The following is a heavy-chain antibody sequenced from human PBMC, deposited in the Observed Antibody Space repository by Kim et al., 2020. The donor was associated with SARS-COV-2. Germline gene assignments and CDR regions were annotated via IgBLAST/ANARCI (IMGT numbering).Heavy chain of an antibody. CDR3: ARERYYDSSGYLNWFDP. CDR2: IYYSGST. D-gene: IGHD3-22*01. CDR1: GGSISSYY. Sequence: SETLSLTCTVSGGSISSYYWSWIRQPPGKGLVWIGYIYYSGSTNYNPSLKSRVTISVDTSKNQFSLKLSSVTAADTAVYYCARERYYDSSGYLNWFDPWGQGTLVTVSS. V-gene: IGHV4-59*13. J-gene: IGHJ5*02.